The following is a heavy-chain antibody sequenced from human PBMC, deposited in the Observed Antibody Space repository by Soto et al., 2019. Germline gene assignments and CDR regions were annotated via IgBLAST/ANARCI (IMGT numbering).Heavy chain of an antibody. CDR1: GGTFSSYS. CDR2: IIPIFGTA. D-gene: IGHD6-6*01. Sequence: SVKVSCKASGGTFSSYSIRWVRQAPGQGLEWMGGIIPIFGTANYAQKFQGRVTITADESTSTAYMELSSLRSEDTAVYYCAIEYSSSPPHYPIGYWGPGTLVTVSS. V-gene: IGHV1-69*13. J-gene: IGHJ4*02. CDR3: AIEYSSSPPHYPIGY.